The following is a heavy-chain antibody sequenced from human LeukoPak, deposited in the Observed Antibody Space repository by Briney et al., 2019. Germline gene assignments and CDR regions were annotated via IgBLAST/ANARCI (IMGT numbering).Heavy chain of an antibody. V-gene: IGHV3-30*04. Sequence: GRSLRLSCAASGFTFSSYAMHWVRQAPGKGLEWVAVISYDGSNKYYADSVKGRFTISRDNAKNSLYLQMNSLRAEDTALYYCAKDPYSSSSNYIDYWGQGTLVTVSS. CDR2: ISYDGSNK. CDR1: GFTFSSYA. D-gene: IGHD6-6*01. J-gene: IGHJ4*02. CDR3: AKDPYSSSSNYIDY.